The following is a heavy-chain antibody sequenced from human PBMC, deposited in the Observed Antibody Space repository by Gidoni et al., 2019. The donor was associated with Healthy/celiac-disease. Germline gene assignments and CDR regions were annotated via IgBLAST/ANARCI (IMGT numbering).Heavy chain of an antibody. CDR2: INHSGST. CDR1: GGSFSGYY. J-gene: IGHJ3*02. D-gene: IGHD3-16*02. V-gene: IGHV4-34*01. CDR3: ARGGYDYVWGSYRSGAFDI. Sequence: QVQLQQWGAGLLKPSETLSLTCAAYGGSFSGYYWSWIRQPPGKGLEWIGEINHSGSTNYNPSLKSRVTISVDTSKNQFSLKLSSVTAADTAVYYCARGGYDYVWGSYRSGAFDIWGQGTMVTVSS.